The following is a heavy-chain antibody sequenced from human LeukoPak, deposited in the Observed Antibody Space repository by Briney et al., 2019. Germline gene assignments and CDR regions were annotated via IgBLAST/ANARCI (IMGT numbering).Heavy chain of an antibody. Sequence: ASVKVSCKASGYTFTSYHLHWVRQAPGQGLEWMGIINPSGGSPNYAQKFQGRVTMTRDMSTSTVNMELSSLRSDDTAVYYCAKATGIVGATNYWGQGTLVTVSS. CDR1: GYTFTSYH. D-gene: IGHD1-26*01. CDR2: INPSGGSP. CDR3: AKATGIVGATNY. J-gene: IGHJ4*02. V-gene: IGHV1-46*01.